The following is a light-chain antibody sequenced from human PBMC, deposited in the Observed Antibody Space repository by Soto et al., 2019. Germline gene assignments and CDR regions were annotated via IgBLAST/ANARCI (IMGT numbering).Light chain of an antibody. V-gene: IGLV2-14*01. CDR1: SSDVGGYNY. CDR3: SSYTSSSXLEV. Sequence: QSVLTQPASVSGSPGQSITISCTGTSSDVGGYNYVSWYQQHPGKAPKLMIYDVSNRPSGVSDRFSGSKSGNTASLTISGLQAEDEADYYCSSYTSSSXLEVFGTGTKVTVL. J-gene: IGLJ1*01. CDR2: DVS.